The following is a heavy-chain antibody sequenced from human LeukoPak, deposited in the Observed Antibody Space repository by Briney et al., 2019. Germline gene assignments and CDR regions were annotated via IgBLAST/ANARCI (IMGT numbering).Heavy chain of an antibody. CDR1: GFTFSNYE. CDR2: IRYDGSNK. J-gene: IGHJ4*02. CDR3: AKIIAVADPRDY. D-gene: IGHD6-19*01. Sequence: PGGSLRLSCAASGFTFSNYEMNWVRQAPGKGLEWVAFIRYDGSNKYYADSVKGRFTISRDNSKNTLYLQMNSLRAEDTAVYYCAKIIAVADPRDYWGQGTLVTVSS. V-gene: IGHV3-30*02.